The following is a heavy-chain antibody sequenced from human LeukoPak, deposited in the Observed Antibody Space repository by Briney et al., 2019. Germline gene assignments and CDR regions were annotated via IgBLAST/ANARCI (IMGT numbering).Heavy chain of an antibody. Sequence: ASVKVSCKASGYTFTSYGISWVRQAPGQGLEWMGWISAYNGNTNYAQKLQGRVTMTTDTSTSTAYMELRSLRSDDTAVYYCARRQGCSSTSCYEGNNWFDPWGQGTLVTISS. D-gene: IGHD2-2*01. CDR3: ARRQGCSSTSCYEGNNWFDP. CDR1: GYTFTSYG. V-gene: IGHV1-18*01. J-gene: IGHJ5*02. CDR2: ISAYNGNT.